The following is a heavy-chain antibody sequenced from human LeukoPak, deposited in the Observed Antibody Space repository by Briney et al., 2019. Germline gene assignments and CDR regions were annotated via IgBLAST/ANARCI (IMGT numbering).Heavy chain of an antibody. D-gene: IGHD5-24*01. J-gene: IGHJ4*02. CDR3: AREVGDGYNDVFDY. CDR2: IYTTGST. CDR1: GVSISSGSYY. Sequence: SETLSLACTVSGVSISSGSYYGSWIRQPGGKGLEGIERIYTTGSTNYTPSLKSRVTISVDTSKNQFSLKLSSVTAADTAVYYCAREVGDGYNDVFDYWGQGTLVTVSS. V-gene: IGHV4-61*02.